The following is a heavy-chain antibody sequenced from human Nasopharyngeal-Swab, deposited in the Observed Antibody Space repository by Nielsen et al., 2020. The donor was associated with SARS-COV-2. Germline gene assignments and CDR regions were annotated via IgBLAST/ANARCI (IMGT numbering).Heavy chain of an antibody. V-gene: IGHV3-13*05. CDR3: ARGAYCGGDCYSDYYYYMDV. CDR1: GFTFSSYD. CDR2: IGTAGDP. D-gene: IGHD2-21*02. J-gene: IGHJ6*03. Sequence: GESLTISCAASGFTFSSYDMHWVRQATGKGLEWVSAIGTAGDPYYPGSVKGRFTISRENAKNSLYLQMNSLRAGDTAVYYCARGAYCGGDCYSDYYYYMDVWGKGTTVTVSS.